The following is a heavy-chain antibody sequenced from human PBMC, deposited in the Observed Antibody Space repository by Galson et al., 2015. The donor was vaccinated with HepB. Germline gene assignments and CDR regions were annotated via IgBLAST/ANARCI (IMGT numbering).Heavy chain of an antibody. CDR3: ATDGKNTDLWLDP. D-gene: IGHD2/OR15-2a*01. Sequence: SCKASGGTFRTSSILWVRQAPGQGLEWVGGINPIFRVSNYEQRFQGRVTITADESATKAYMELTSLRSEDTAIYYCATDGKNTDLWLDPWGQGTLLIVSS. CDR2: INPIFRVS. J-gene: IGHJ5*02. CDR1: GGTFRTSS. V-gene: IGHV1-69*01.